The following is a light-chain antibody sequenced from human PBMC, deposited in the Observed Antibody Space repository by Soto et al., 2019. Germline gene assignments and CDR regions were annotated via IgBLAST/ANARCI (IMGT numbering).Light chain of an antibody. CDR2: EVS. V-gene: IGLV2-23*02. CDR1: SSDVGRYNL. Sequence: QSALTQPASVSGSPGQSITISCTGTSSDVGRYNLVSWYQQHPGKAPKLMIYEVSKRTSGVSNRFSGSKSGITASLTISGLQADDEADYYCCSYAGSSTYVFGPGTKLTVL. J-gene: IGLJ1*01. CDR3: CSYAGSSTYV.